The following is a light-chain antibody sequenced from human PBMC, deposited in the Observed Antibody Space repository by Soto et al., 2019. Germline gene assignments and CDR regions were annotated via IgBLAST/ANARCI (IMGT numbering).Light chain of an antibody. CDR1: QSLLYTDGNTY. CDR3: MQGSYWPRT. V-gene: IGKV2-30*01. J-gene: IGKJ1*01. Sequence: VMTQSPLSLPVTLGQPASISCRSSQSLLYTDGNTYLSWFQQRPGQSPRRLIYEVSNRDSGVPDRFGGSGSGTDFTLKISRVEAEDVGVYYCMQGSYWPRTFGQGTKVEIK. CDR2: EVS.